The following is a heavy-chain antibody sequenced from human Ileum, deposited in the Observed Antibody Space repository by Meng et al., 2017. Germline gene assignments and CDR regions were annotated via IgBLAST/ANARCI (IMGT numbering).Heavy chain of an antibody. CDR1: VVSWSGDC. CDR3: AIGGPWFDP. Sequence: GAECVKPWRALSVPGPVLVVSWSGDCWSWGRHSRGNGLEWIGEINHMGSTYYNPSLKRRVTISVDTSKNQVFRKLSSVTSADTPVYYCAIGGPWFDPWGQGTLVTVSS. V-gene: IGHV4-34*01. J-gene: IGHJ5*02. CDR2: INHMGST.